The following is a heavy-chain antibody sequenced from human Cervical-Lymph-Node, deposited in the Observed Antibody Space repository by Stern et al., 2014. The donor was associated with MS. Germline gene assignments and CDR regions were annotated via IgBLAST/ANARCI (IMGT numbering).Heavy chain of an antibody. V-gene: IGHV3-30*18. J-gene: IGHJ6*02. CDR1: GFTFSSYG. Sequence: VQLVESGGGVVQPGRSLRLSCAASGFTFSSYGLHWVRQAPGKGLAWVAVISYDGSNKDYADSVKGRFTSSRDNSKNTLYLQMNSLRAEDTAVYYCAKDRPKNQWLANYYYYGMDVWGQGTTVTVSS. CDR2: ISYDGSNK. D-gene: IGHD6-19*01. CDR3: AKDRPKNQWLANYYYYGMDV.